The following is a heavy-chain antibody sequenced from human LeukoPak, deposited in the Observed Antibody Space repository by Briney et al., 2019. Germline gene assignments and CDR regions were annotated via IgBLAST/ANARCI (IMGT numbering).Heavy chain of an antibody. D-gene: IGHD3-22*01. J-gene: IGHJ4*02. CDR1: GGSISYYY. V-gene: IGHV4-59*01. Sequence: SETLSLTCTVSGGSISYYYWGWIRQPPGKGLEWIGYIYYSGSTNYHPSLKSRVTISVDTSKNQFSLNLSSVTAADTAVYYCARADYYYDSSGYTYPFDYWGQGILVTVSS. CDR3: ARADYYYDSSGYTYPFDY. CDR2: IYYSGST.